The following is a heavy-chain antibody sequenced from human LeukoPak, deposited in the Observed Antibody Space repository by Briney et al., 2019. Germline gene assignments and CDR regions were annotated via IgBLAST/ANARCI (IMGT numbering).Heavy chain of an antibody. J-gene: IGHJ2*01. V-gene: IGHV4-59*01. D-gene: IGHD3-22*01. CDR1: GGSISSYY. CDR2: IYYSGST. CDR3: ARDSRVHYYDSSAGYFGL. Sequence: SETLSLTCTVSGGSISSYYWSWIRQPPGKGLEWIGYIYYSGSTNYNPSLKSRVTISVDTSKNQFSLKLSSVTAADTAVYYCARDSRVHYYDSSAGYFGLWGRGTLVTVSS.